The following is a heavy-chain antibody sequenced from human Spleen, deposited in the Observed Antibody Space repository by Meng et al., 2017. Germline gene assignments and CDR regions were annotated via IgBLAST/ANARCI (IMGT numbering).Heavy chain of an antibody. CDR3: VRDNDRYAVDY. CDR2: IQSNNGYA. V-gene: IGHV1-2*06. J-gene: IGHJ4*02. Sequence: QVQLVQSAAEVKKPGASVKVSCKASGYIFTDYYMHWVRQAPGKGLEWMGRIQSNNGYANYAQEFQGRVTMTRDTSLSTAYMELSRLGSDDTAVYYCVRDNDRYAVDYWGQGTLVTVSS. D-gene: IGHD3-22*01. CDR1: GYIFTDYY.